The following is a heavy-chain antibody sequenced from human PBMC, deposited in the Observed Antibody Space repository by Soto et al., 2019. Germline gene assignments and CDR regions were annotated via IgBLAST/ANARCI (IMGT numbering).Heavy chain of an antibody. CDR3: ARDRVTTPPHYYGMDV. D-gene: IGHD4-17*01. Sequence: EVQLVESGGGLVQPGGSLRLSCAASGFTVSSYYMNWVRQAPGKGLEWVSVTTSGGSATYADSVKGRFTISRDNSKNTLYLQMNSLRDEDTAMYYCARDRVTTPPHYYGMDVWGQGTTVTVSS. J-gene: IGHJ6*02. V-gene: IGHV3-66*01. CDR1: GFTVSSYY. CDR2: TTSGGSA.